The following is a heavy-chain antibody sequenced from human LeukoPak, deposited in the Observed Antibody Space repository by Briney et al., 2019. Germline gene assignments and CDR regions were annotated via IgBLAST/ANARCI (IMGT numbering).Heavy chain of an antibody. CDR1: GGSFSGYY. D-gene: IGHD1-26*01. CDR3: ARAGARYSGSYSLDY. V-gene: IGHV4-34*01. Sequence: SETLSLTCAVYGGSFSGYYWSWIRQPPGKGLEWIGEINHSGSTNRNPSLKSRVTISVGTSKNQFSLKLSSVTAADTAVYYCARAGARYSGSYSLDYWGQGTLVTVSS. CDR2: INHSGST. J-gene: IGHJ4*02.